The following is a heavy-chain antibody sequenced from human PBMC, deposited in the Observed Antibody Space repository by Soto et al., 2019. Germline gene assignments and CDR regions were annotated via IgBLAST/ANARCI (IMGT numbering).Heavy chain of an antibody. V-gene: IGHV3-23*01. D-gene: IGHD2-2*01. CDR1: GFTFSTYA. J-gene: IGHJ4*02. CDR2: ISGSADAT. CDR3: AKGGDGYCSPTSSLFHFDY. Sequence: EVQLLESGGGLVQTGGSLRLSCAASGFTFSTYAMSWVRQAPGKGLEWVSTISGSADATFYADSVKGRFAIFRDNSRTIFYLQMNSRRAEDTAVYYCAKGGDGYCSPTSSLFHFDYWGPGTLATVSS.